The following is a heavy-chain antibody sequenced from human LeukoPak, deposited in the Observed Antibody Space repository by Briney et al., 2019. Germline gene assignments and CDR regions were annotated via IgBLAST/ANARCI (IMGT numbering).Heavy chain of an antibody. D-gene: IGHD3-22*01. CDR2: IYYSGST. Sequence: SETLSLTCTVSGVSISSSSYYWGWIRQPPGKGMEWIGTIYYSGSTYYNPSLKSRLTMSVDTSKNQFSLKLSSVTVADTAIYYCARQTYYYDSSGHPYWYFDLWGRGTLVTVSS. CDR3: ARQTYYYDSSGHPYWYFDL. V-gene: IGHV4-39*01. J-gene: IGHJ2*01. CDR1: GVSISSSSYY.